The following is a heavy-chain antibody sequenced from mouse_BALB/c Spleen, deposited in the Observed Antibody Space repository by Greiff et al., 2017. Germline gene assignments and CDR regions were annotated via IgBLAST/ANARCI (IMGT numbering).Heavy chain of an antibody. CDR1: GYTFTEYT. D-gene: IGHD3-1*01. V-gene: IGHV1-22*01. CDR3: ERRELGRMWFAY. J-gene: IGHJ3*01. Sequence: EVQLQQSGTVLARPGASVKMSCKASGYTFTEYTMHWVKQSHGKSLEWIGGINPNNGGTSYNQKFKGKATLTVDKSSSTAYRGRRSLTSEDSAVYYCERRELGRMWFAYWGQEALVTVS. CDR2: INPNNGGT.